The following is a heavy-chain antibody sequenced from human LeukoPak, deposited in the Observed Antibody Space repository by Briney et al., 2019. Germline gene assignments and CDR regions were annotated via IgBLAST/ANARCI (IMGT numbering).Heavy chain of an antibody. V-gene: IGHV1-24*01. CDR3: ATDGGDGRGIHDY. CDR2: FDPEDGET. CDR1: GYTLTELS. Sequence: GASVKVSYKVSGYTLTELSMHWVRQAPGKGLEWMGGFDPEDGETIYAQKFQGRVTMSEDTSTDTAYMELSSLRSEDTAVYYCATDGGDGRGIHDYWGQGTLVTVSS. D-gene: IGHD2-21*01. J-gene: IGHJ4*02.